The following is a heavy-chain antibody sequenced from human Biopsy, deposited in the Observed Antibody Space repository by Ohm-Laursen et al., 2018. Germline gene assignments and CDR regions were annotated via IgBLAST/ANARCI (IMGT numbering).Heavy chain of an antibody. J-gene: IGHJ4*02. V-gene: IGHV4-38-2*01. D-gene: IGHD6-19*01. CDR2: IFKEGNT. Sequence: GTLSLTCAVSGYSISSDYRWGWIRQAPGKTLEWLGNIFKEGNTHYNPSLRSRLIISIDTSKNQFSLMMTSVSGADTVVYFCARVGSGWAPFDKWGPGTLVTVSS. CDR1: GYSISSDYR. CDR3: ARVGSGWAPFDK.